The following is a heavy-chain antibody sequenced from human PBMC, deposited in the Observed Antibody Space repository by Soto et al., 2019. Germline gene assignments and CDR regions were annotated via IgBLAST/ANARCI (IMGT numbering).Heavy chain of an antibody. V-gene: IGHV3-30-3*01. CDR2: ISYDGSNK. J-gene: IGHJ4*02. CDR3: ARDLGPY. Sequence: QVQLVESGGGVVQPGRSLRLSCAASGFTFSSYAMHWVRQAPGKGLEWVAVISYDGSNKYYADSVKGRFTISRDNSKNTLYLQMNSLRAEDTAVYYCARDLGPYWGQGTLVTVSS. CDR1: GFTFSSYA.